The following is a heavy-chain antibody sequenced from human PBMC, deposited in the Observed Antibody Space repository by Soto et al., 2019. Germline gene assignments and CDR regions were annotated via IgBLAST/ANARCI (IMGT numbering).Heavy chain of an antibody. V-gene: IGHV3-23*01. CDR1: GFNFDNYA. D-gene: IGHD3-16*01. CDR2: ISGHDGST. Sequence: PGGSLRLSCSGSGFNFDNYAMTWFRQAPGKGLEWVSAISGHDGSTYYTDSVKGRFTISRDNSKKTLFLQMNTLRAEDTALYFCAKSPGTSYAYYFDYWGQGTLVTVSS. J-gene: IGHJ4*02. CDR3: AKSPGTSYAYYFDY.